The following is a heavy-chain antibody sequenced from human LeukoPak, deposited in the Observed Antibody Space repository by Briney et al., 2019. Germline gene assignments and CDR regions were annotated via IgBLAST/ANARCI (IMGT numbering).Heavy chain of an antibody. CDR2: IRSKTHGGTT. CDR3: TRDGIPETNWSGYYIDY. D-gene: IGHD3-3*01. CDR1: GFTFGDYA. Sequence: AGRSLRLSCTASGFTFGDYAMSWVRQAPGKGLEWVGFIRSKTHGGTTEFAAPVKGRFSISRDDSKRIAYLQMNSLETEDTAVYYCTRDGIPETNWSGYYIDYWGQGTLVIVSS. J-gene: IGHJ4*02. V-gene: IGHV3-49*04.